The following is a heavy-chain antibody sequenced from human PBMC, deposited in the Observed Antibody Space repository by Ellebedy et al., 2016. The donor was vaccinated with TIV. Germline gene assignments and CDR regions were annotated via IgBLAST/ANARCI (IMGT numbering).Heavy chain of an antibody. CDR1: GYNFTGYY. J-gene: IGHJ4*02. D-gene: IGHD6-25*01. Sequence: ASVKVSCKASGYNFTGYYMHWVRQAPGQGLEWMGWINPNSGGTKYAQKFQGRVTMTRDTSISTAYMELSRLRSDDTAVYYCARIGYSSGAADFDYWGQGTLVTVSS. CDR3: ARIGYSSGAADFDY. V-gene: IGHV1-2*02. CDR2: INPNSGGT.